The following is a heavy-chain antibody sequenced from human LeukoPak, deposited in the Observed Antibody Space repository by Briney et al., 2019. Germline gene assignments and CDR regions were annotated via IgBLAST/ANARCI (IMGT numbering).Heavy chain of an antibody. D-gene: IGHD3-10*01. Sequence: SETLSLTCTVSGGSISSYYWSWIRQPPGKGLEWIGYIYYSGSTNYNPSLKSRVTISVDTSKNQFSLKLSSVTAADTAVYYCARGGITMVRGVIPHNWFDPWGQGTLVTVSS. CDR3: ARGGITMVRGVIPHNWFDP. V-gene: IGHV4-59*01. CDR2: IYYSGST. J-gene: IGHJ5*02. CDR1: GGSISSYY.